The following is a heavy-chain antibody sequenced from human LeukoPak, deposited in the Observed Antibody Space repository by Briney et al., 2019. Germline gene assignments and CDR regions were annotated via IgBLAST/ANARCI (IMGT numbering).Heavy chain of an antibody. D-gene: IGHD2-2*02. CDR1: GFTFSTYW. J-gene: IGHJ4*02. CDR2: MKRDGSEV. Sequence: GGSLRLSCAASGFTFSTYWMTWVRQAPGKGLEWVANMKRDGSEVYYANSVKGHFTISRDNAKNSLYQQMNSLRAEDTAVYYCARYTEYYFDYWGQGTLVTVSS. CDR3: ARYTEYYFDY. V-gene: IGHV3-7*01.